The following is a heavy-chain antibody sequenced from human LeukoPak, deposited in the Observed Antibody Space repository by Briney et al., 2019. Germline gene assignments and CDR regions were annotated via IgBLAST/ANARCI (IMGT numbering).Heavy chain of an antibody. J-gene: IGHJ4*02. Sequence: GGSLRLSCAASGFTFSTYAMSWVRQAPGKGLERVATVSNLAGSTYHADSVMGRFTVSRDNSNNILFLLMISLVGEDTAVYYCAKDGLRGYNLEYWGRGTLVTVSS. CDR2: VSNLAGST. V-gene: IGHV3-23*01. CDR3: AKDGLRGYNLEY. D-gene: IGHD5-24*01. CDR1: GFTFSTYA.